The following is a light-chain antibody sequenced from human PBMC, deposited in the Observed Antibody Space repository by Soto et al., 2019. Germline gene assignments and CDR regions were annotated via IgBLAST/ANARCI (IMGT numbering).Light chain of an antibody. J-gene: IGLJ1*01. CDR1: TGAVTSYHY. CDR3: LLFFSGAPV. V-gene: IGLV7-46*01. CDR2: DAT. Sequence: QAVVTQEPSLTVSPGGTGTLTCGSSTGAVTSYHYPHWFQQRPDQAPRTLIYDATDEPSWTPVRFSGSLLGDKAALTLSGAQPEDEAGYYCLLFFSGAPVFGLGTKLTVL.